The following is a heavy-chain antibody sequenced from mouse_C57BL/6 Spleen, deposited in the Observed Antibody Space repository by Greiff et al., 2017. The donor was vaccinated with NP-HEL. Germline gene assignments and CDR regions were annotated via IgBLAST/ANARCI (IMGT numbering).Heavy chain of an antibody. D-gene: IGHD2-5*01. CDR2: IDPSDSET. CDR3: ARSNYPQDY. V-gene: IGHV1-52*01. CDR1: GYTFTSYW. Sequence: QVQLQQSGAELVRPGSSVKLSCKASGYTFTSYWMHWVKQRPIQGLEWIGNIDPSDSETHYNQKFKDKATLTVDKSSSTAYMQVSSLTSEDSAVYYCARSNYPQDYWGQGTTLTVSS. J-gene: IGHJ2*01.